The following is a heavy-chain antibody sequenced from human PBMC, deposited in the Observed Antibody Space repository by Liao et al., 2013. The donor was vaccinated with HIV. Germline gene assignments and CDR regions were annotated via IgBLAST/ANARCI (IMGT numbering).Heavy chain of an antibody. Sequence: QVQLQQWGAGLLKPSETLSLTCAVYGGSFSSHYWSWIRQPAGKGLEWIGRIYTSGSTDYNPSLKSRVTMSVDTSKNKFSLNLRSVTAADTAVYYCATSGRTTVPPTYY. CDR3: ATSGRTTVPPTYY. J-gene: IGHJ6*03. V-gene: IGHV4-59*10. CDR1: GGSFSSHY. CDR2: IYTSGST. D-gene: IGHD4-17*01.